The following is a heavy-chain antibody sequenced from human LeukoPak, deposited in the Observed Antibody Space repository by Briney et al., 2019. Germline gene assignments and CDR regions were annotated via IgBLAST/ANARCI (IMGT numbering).Heavy chain of an antibody. CDR1: GFTFYDYA. CDR3: AKAGTFGGVIVLDY. J-gene: IGHJ4*02. CDR2: ISWNSGSI. Sequence: GGSLRLSCAASGFTFYDYAMHWVRQAPGKGLEWVSGISWNSGSIGYADSVKGRFTISRDNAKNSLYLQMNRLRADDTALYYCAKAGTFGGVIVLDYWGQGTLVTVSS. D-gene: IGHD3-16*02. V-gene: IGHV3-9*01.